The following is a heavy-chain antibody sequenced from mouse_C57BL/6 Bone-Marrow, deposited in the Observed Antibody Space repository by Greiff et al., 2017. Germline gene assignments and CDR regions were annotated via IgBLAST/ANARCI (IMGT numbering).Heavy chain of an antibody. V-gene: IGHV5-9-1*02. CDR1: GFTFSSYA. D-gene: IGHD1-1*01. CDR3: TRDYYGSSYDYFDY. CDR2: ISSGGDYI. Sequence: EVNLVESGEGLVKPGGSLKLSCAASGFTFSSYAMSWVRQTPEKRLEWVAYISSGGDYIYYADTVKGRFTISRDNARNTLYLQMSSLKSEDTAMYYCTRDYYGSSYDYFDYWGQGTTLTVSS. J-gene: IGHJ2*01.